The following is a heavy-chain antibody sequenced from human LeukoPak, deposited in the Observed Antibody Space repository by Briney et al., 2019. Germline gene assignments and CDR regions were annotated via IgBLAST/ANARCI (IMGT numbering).Heavy chain of an antibody. J-gene: IGHJ4*02. D-gene: IGHD3-10*01. V-gene: IGHV3-20*04. CDR3: ATHSYYYGSGSYPHYLDY. CDR1: GFIFEDNG. CDR2: INWNGETT. Sequence: GGSLRLSCAASGFIFEDNGMSWVRQGPGKGLEWVSGINWNGETTGYVDSVKGRFTISRDNAKNSLYLRMNSLRDEDTALYYCATHSYYYGSGSYPHYLDYWGQGTLVTVSS.